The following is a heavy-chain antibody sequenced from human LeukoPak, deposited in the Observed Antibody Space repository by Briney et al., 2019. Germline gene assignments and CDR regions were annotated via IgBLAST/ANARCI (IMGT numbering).Heavy chain of an antibody. D-gene: IGHD6-6*01. Sequence: GGALRLSCAASVHPFSSYIMKSARQAPGEGLEWISSNSGSSSYIYYADSVKGRFTISRDSAKNSLYLQMNRLRAGDTALYYCARADSNIAARRIGFDYWGQGTLVTVSS. CDR1: VHPFSSYI. J-gene: IGHJ4*02. CDR3: ARADSNIAARRIGFDY. CDR2: NSGSSSYI. V-gene: IGHV3-21*01.